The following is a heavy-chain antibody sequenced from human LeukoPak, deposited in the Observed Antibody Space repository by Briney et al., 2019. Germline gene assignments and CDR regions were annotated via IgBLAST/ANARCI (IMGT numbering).Heavy chain of an antibody. V-gene: IGHV3-23*01. CDR3: TTRYGDSSRHYYFDS. CDR1: GFTFSSYA. D-gene: IGHD3-22*01. J-gene: IGHJ4*02. CDR2: ISGSGRST. Sequence: GGSLRLSCAASGFTFSSYAMSWVRQAPGKGLEWVSVISGSGRSTYYAVSVKGRFTTSRDNSKNTLYLQMNSLRAEDTAVYYCTTRYGDSSRHYYFDSWGQGTLVSVSS.